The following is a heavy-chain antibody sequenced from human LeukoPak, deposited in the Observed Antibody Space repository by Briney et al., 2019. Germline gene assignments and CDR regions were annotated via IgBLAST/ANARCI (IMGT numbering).Heavy chain of an antibody. Sequence: PGGSLRLSCAASGFTVSSYNMNWVRQAPGKGLEWVSSISSSSSYIDYADSVKGRFTISRDNAKNSLYLQMNSLRAEDTAVYYCARIIVATGYYMDVWGKGTTVTISS. CDR2: ISSSSSYI. CDR1: GFTVSSYN. CDR3: ARIIVATGYYMDV. D-gene: IGHD3-22*01. J-gene: IGHJ6*03. V-gene: IGHV3-21*01.